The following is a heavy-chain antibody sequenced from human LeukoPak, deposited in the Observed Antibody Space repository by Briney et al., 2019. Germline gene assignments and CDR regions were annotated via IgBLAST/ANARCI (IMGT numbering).Heavy chain of an antibody. CDR2: VYHNGST. D-gene: IGHD3-10*01. CDR1: GGSFSGYH. CDR3: ARDRAAGSDWLDP. Sequence: PSETLSLTCAVYGGSFSGYHWTWIRQPPGRGLEWIGYVYHNGSTKYNLSLKSRVTISIDTSKNQFSLKLSSLTAAESAVYYCARDRAAGSDWLDPWGQGTLVTVSS. V-gene: IGHV4-59*01. J-gene: IGHJ5*02.